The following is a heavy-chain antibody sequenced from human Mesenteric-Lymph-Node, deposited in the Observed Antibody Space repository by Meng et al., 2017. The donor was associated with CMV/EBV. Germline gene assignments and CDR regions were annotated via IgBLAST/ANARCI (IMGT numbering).Heavy chain of an antibody. CDR2: ISWNSGSI. Sequence: LSLTCTVSGASLNDYYWIGWVRQMPGKGLEWVSGISWNSGSIDYADSVKGRFTISRDNAKNSLYLQMNSLRAEDTALYYCVREDTFDIWGQGTMVTVSS. J-gene: IGHJ3*02. V-gene: IGHV3-9*01. CDR1: GASLNDYY. CDR3: VREDTFDI.